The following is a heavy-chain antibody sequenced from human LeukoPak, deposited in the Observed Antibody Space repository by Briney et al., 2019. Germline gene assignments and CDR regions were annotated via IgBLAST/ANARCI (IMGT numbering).Heavy chain of an antibody. Sequence: TTSETLSLTCAVYGGSLSGYYWSWIRQPPGKGLEWIGEINHSGSTNYNPSLKSRVTISVDTSKNQFSLKLSSVTAADTAVYYCARGQGDFWGASYNWFDPWGQGTLVTVSS. V-gene: IGHV4-34*01. CDR1: GGSLSGYY. J-gene: IGHJ5*02. CDR2: INHSGST. D-gene: IGHD3/OR15-3a*01. CDR3: ARGQGDFWGASYNWFDP.